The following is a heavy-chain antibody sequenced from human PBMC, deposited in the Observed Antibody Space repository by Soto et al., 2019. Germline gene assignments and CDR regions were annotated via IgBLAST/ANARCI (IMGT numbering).Heavy chain of an antibody. CDR2: IYYSGST. CDR1: GGSISSSSYY. CDR3: ARHGGGRRVDGGNYFYYFDY. D-gene: IGHD4-4*01. Sequence: SETLSLTCTVSGGSISSSSYYWGWIRQPPGKGLEWIGSIYYSGSTYYNPSLKSRVTISVDTSKNQFSLKLSSVTAADTAVYYCARHGGGRRVDGGNYFYYFDYWGQGTLVTVSS. J-gene: IGHJ4*02. V-gene: IGHV4-39*01.